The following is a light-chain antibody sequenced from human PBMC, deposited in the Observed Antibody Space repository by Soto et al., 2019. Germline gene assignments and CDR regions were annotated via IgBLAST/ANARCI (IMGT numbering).Light chain of an antibody. CDR1: SSDVGGYNY. J-gene: IGLJ2*01. V-gene: IGLV2-14*01. CDR2: EVS. CDR3: SSYTSRSTHVV. Sequence: QSALTQPASVSGSPGQSITISCTGTSSDVGGYNYVSWYQQHPGKAPKLMIYEVSNRPSGVSNRFSGSKSGNTASLTISGLQAEDEADYSCSSYTSRSTHVVFGGGTKLTVL.